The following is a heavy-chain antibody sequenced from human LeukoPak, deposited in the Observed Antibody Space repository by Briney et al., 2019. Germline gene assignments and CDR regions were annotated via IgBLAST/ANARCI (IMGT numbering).Heavy chain of an antibody. D-gene: IGHD5-24*01. Sequence: GGSLRLSCAASGFTFSSYSMNWVRQAPGKGLEWVSSISSSSSYIYYADSVKGRFTISRDNAKNSLYLQMNSLRAEDTAVFYCARDNPMATISQFDYWGQGTLVTVSS. CDR3: ARDNPMATISQFDY. V-gene: IGHV3-21*01. CDR1: GFTFSSYS. CDR2: ISSSSSYI. J-gene: IGHJ4*02.